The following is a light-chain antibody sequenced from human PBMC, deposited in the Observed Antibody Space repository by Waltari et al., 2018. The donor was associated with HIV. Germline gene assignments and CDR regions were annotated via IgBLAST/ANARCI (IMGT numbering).Light chain of an antibody. Sequence: QSALTQPRSVSGSPGQSVTISCTGTSSDIGYFDYVSWYQQYPGKAPKVIIYEVSQRPSGVLDRFPASKSGITASLTISGLQDEDEADYSCCSYAGTYTYVFGTGTTVTVL. V-gene: IGLV2-11*01. CDR1: SSDIGYFDY. J-gene: IGLJ1*01. CDR2: EVS. CDR3: CSYAGTYTYV.